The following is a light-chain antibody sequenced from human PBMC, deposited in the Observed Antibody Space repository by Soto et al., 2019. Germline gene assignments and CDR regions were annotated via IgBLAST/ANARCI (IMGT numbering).Light chain of an antibody. J-gene: IGKJ1*01. CDR3: QQRSNWPPT. CDR1: QSISSSY. CDR2: GAS. V-gene: IGKV3D-7*01. Sequence: EVVLTQSPATLSLSPGEGATLSCRVSQSISSSYLSWYQQRPGQAPRLLIYGASTRATGIPARFSGSGRGSGTDFTLTISSLEPEDFAVYYCQQRSNWPPTFGQGTKVDIK.